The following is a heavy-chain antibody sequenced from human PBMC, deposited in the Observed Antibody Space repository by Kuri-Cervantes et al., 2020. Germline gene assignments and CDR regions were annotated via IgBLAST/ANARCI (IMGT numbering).Heavy chain of an antibody. CDR3: AKDHGYSYGSFDY. CDR2: ISSSSSSYI. CDR1: GLSFSSSE. V-gene: IGHV3-21*04. Sequence: GGSLRLSCAASGLSFSSSEFNWVRQAPGKGLEWVSSISSSSSSYIYYADSVKGRFTISRDNAKNSLYLQMNSLRAEDTALYYCAKDHGYSYGSFDYWGQGTLVTVSS. D-gene: IGHD5-18*01. J-gene: IGHJ4*02.